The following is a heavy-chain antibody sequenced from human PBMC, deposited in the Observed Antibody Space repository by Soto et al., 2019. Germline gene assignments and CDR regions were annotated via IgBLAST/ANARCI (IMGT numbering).Heavy chain of an antibody. V-gene: IGHV3-30*18. CDR1: GFTFGSHG. CDR3: AKDLRTTISDYGMDV. CDR2: ISYDETNE. J-gene: IGHJ6*02. Sequence: PGGSLRLSCVASGFTFGSHGMHWVRQAPGKGREWVAVISYDETNEHYVDSVKGRFTISRDNSKSILYLQMNRLRPEDTAVYKCAKDLRTTISDYGMDVWGQGTTVTVS.